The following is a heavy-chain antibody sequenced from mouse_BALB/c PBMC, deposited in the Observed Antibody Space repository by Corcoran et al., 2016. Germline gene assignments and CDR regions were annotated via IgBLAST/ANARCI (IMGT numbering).Heavy chain of an antibody. CDR1: GYTFTDYV. CDR3: ARGFITTGDWYFDV. V-gene: IGHV1-81*01. CDR2: IYPGSGST. D-gene: IGHD1-1*01. J-gene: IGHJ1*01. Sequence: QVQLQQSGPELVKPGASVKMSCKASGYTFTDYVISWVKQRTGQGLEWIGEIYPGSGSTYYNEKFKGKATLTADKSSNKAYMQLSSLTSEDSAVYFCARGFITTGDWYFDVWGAGTTVTVSS.